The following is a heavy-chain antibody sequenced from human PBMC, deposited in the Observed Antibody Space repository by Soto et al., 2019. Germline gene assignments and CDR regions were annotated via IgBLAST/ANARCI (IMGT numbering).Heavy chain of an antibody. CDR2: ISGSGSYI. D-gene: IGHD4-17*01. V-gene: IGHV3-21*01. Sequence: GGSLRLSCAASGFTFSAYNMNWVRQAPGKGLEWVSSISGSGSYIYYADSLKGRFTISRDDAKNSLSLQLNSLRAEDTAVYYCGRDKGRIHGDYDYWGQGTLVTVSS. J-gene: IGHJ4*02. CDR3: GRDKGRIHGDYDY. CDR1: GFTFSAYN.